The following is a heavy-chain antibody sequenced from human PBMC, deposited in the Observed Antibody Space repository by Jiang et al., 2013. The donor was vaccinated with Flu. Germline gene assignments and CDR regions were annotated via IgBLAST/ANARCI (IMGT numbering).Heavy chain of an antibody. CDR2: TYYRSKWID. CDR3: ARDFHRYCSSTNCYAGAFDI. D-gene: IGHD2-2*01. Sequence: SNNSATWNWIRQSPSRGLEWLGRTYYRSKWIDDYALSVKSRITINPDTSKNHFSLQLNSVTPEDTAVYYCARDFHRYCSSTNCYAGAFDIWGQGTMVTVSS. J-gene: IGHJ3*02. V-gene: IGHV6-1*01. CDR1: SNNSAT.